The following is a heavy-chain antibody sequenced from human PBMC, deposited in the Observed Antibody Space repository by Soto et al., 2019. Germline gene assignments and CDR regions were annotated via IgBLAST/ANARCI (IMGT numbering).Heavy chain of an antibody. CDR1: GGTFSSYA. J-gene: IGHJ4*02. CDR3: ARDTGYGLGSYYFDY. D-gene: IGHD5-18*01. CDR2: IIPIFGTA. Sequence: SVKVSCKASGGTFSSYAISWVRQAPGRGLEWMGGIIPIFGTANYAQKFQGRVTITADESTSTAYMELSSLRSEDTAVYYCARDTGYGLGSYYFDYWGQGTLVTVS. V-gene: IGHV1-69*13.